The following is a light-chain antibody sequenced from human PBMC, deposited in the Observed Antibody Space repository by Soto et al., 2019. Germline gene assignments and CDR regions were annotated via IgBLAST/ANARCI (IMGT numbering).Light chain of an antibody. CDR2: GAS. Sequence: EIVLTQSPATLSLSPGKRDTLSCRASETVAGSYLAWYQQKPGQAPRLLIHGASTRATGIADRFSGSGSGTDFTLTISRLEPEDFAVYYCQLYCTSPKTFGQGTKVGIK. CDR1: ETVAGSY. V-gene: IGKV3-20*01. J-gene: IGKJ1*01. CDR3: QLYCTSPKT.